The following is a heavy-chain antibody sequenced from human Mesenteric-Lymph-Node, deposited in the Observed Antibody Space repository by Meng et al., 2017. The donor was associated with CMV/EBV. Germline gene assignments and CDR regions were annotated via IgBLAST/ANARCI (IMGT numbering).Heavy chain of an antibody. CDR2: IKQDGSEK. D-gene: IGHD1-26*01. CDR3: APGGGNFDY. V-gene: IGHV3-7*01. Sequence: GESLKISCAASGFTFSSYWMSWVRQAPGKGLEWVANIKQDGSEKYYVDSVKGRFTISRDNAKNSLYLQMNSLRAEDTAVYYCAPGGGNFDYWGQGTLVTVSS. J-gene: IGHJ4*02. CDR1: GFTFSSYW.